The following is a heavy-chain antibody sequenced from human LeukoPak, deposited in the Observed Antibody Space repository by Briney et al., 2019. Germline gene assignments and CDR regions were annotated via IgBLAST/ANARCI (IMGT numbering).Heavy chain of an antibody. CDR2: ISWNSGSI. V-gene: IGHV3-9*01. D-gene: IGHD3-22*01. CDR1: GFTFSSYW. J-gene: IGHJ4*02. CDR3: AKDQYYYDSSGLFDY. Sequence: PGGSLRLSCAASGFTFSSYWMHWVRQAPGKGLEWVSGISWNSGSIGYADFVKGRFTISRDNAKNSLYLQMNSLRAEDTALYYCAKDQYYYDSSGLFDYWGQGTLVTVSS.